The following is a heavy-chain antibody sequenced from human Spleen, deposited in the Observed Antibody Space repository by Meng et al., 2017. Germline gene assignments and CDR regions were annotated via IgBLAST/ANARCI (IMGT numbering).Heavy chain of an antibody. V-gene: IGHV3-7*01. Sequence: GESLKISCAASGFTFSNYAMSWVRQAPGKGLEWVANIKQDGSVKFYADSVKGRFTISRDNAMNSLYLQMNSLRAEDTALYYCAMGWGSSRAFDFWGQGTLVTVSS. D-gene: IGHD6-6*01. J-gene: IGHJ4*02. CDR3: AMGWGSSRAFDF. CDR1: GFTFSNYA. CDR2: IKQDGSVK.